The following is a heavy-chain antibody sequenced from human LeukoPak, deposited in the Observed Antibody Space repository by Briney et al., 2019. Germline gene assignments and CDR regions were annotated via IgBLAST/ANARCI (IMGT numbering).Heavy chain of an antibody. Sequence: PSEALSLTCAVYGGSFSGYYWSWIRQPPGKGLEWIGSIYYSGTTYYNPSLKSRVTISLDASKNQFSLKLNSVTAADTAVYYCARQVGGGRWYFDYWGQGTLVTVSS. V-gene: IGHV4-34*01. CDR3: ARQVGGGRWYFDY. CDR1: GGSFSGYY. D-gene: IGHD6-19*01. CDR2: IYYSGTT. J-gene: IGHJ4*02.